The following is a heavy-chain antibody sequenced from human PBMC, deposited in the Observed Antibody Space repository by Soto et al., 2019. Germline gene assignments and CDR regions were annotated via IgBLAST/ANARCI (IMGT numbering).Heavy chain of an antibody. V-gene: IGHV3-30*12. D-gene: IGHD1-26*01. CDR1: GFTFNNFG. J-gene: IGHJ5*02. CDR2: ISYDASNK. CDR3: ARDLAGASISNWFDP. Sequence: LRLSCAASGFTFNNFGMHWVRQAPGKGLEWVAVISYDASNKDYGDSLKGRFTISRDNSKNTLYLQMNSLRAEDTAVYYCARDLAGASISNWFDPWGQGTLVTVSS.